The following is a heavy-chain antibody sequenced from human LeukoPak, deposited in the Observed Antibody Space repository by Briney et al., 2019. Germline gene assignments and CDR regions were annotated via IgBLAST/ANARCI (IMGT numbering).Heavy chain of an antibody. CDR2: ISYDGGST. D-gene: IGHD6-13*01. V-gene: IGHV3-64*02. CDR3: TRRAAADTFYSDY. CDR1: GXTFSSYA. Sequence: GGSLRLSCAASGXTFSSYAMHWVRQAPEKGLEYVAAISYDGGSTYYADSVKGRFTISRDNSKNTLYLQMGSLRAEDMALYYCTRRAAADTFYSDYWGQGILVTVSS. J-gene: IGHJ4*02.